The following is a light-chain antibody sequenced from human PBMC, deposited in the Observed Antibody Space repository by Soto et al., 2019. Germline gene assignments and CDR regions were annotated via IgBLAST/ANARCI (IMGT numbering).Light chain of an antibody. J-gene: IGLJ1*01. Sequence: QSALTQPASVSGSPGQSITISCTGTSSDVGGYNYVSWYQQHPGKAHKLMIYDVTNRPSGVSNRFSASKSGNTASLTISGLQAEDEADYYCCSYSSSSTRVFGTGTKLTVL. CDR1: SSDVGGYNY. V-gene: IGLV2-14*01. CDR3: CSYSSSSTRV. CDR2: DVT.